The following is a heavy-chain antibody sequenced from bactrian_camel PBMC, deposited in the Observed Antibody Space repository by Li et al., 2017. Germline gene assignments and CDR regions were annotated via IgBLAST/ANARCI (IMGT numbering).Heavy chain of an antibody. D-gene: IGHD2*01. V-gene: IGHV3S55*01. CDR3: AATPFVCPTSVRGSALDFGY. CDR1: TDSVC. Sequence: VQLVESGGGSVQAGGSLNVSCALSTDSVCMAWFCQVPGKEREGVAVIDRNGRSTYGDSVAGRFTISKDNTKNTLYLQMNSLKPEDTAMYYCAATPFVCPTSVRGSALDFGYWGQGTQVTVS. CDR2: IDRNGRS. J-gene: IGHJ6*01.